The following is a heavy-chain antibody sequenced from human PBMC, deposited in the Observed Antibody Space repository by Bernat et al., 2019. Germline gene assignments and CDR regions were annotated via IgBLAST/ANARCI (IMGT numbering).Heavy chain of an antibody. CDR3: ARGFSGSGRALDY. CDR2: IWYDGSNK. Sequence: VQLVESGGGLIQPGGSLRLSCAASGFTFSSYGMHWVRQAPGKGLEWVAVIWYDGSNKYYADSVKGRFTISRDNSKNTLYLQMNSLRAEDTAVYYCARGFSGSGRALDYWGQGTLVTVSS. V-gene: IGHV3-33*01. CDR1: GFTFSSYG. D-gene: IGHD5-12*01. J-gene: IGHJ4*02.